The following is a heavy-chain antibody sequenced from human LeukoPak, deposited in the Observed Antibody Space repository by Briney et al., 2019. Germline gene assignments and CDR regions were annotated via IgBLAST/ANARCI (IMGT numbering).Heavy chain of an antibody. V-gene: IGHV1-69*13. CDR1: GGTFSSYA. Sequence: SVTVSCTASGGTFSSYAIGWVRQAPGQGLEWMGGIIPIFGTANYAQKFQGRVTITADESTSTAYMELSSLRSEDTAVYYCARMLGSIAARPLDLPTDAFDIWGQGTMVTVSS. CDR2: IIPIFGTA. J-gene: IGHJ3*02. CDR3: ARMLGSIAARPLDLPTDAFDI. D-gene: IGHD6-6*01.